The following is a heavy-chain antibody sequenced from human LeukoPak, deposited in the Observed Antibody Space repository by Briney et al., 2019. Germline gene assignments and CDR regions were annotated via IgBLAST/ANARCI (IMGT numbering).Heavy chain of an antibody. V-gene: IGHV1-2*02. D-gene: IGHD3-22*01. J-gene: IGHJ4*02. CDR2: INPNSGGT. CDR3: ARVAQTYYYDSSGYSYYFDY. CDR1: GYTFTGYY. Sequence: ASVKVSCKASGYTFTGYYMHWVRQAPGQGLEWMGWINPNSGGTNYAQKLQGRVTMTTDTSTSTAYMELRSLRSDDTAVYYCARVAQTYYYDSSGYSYYFDYWGQGTLVTVSS.